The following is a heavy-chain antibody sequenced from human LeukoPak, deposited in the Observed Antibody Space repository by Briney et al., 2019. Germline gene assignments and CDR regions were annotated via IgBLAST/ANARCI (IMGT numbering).Heavy chain of an antibody. Sequence: SQTLSLTCTVSGGSISSGDYYWSWIRQPPGKGLEWIGYIYYSGSTYYNPSLKSRVTISVDTSKNQFSLKLGSLTAADTAVYYCARGVVVVVAATRGIFEAFDIWGQGTMVTVSS. CDR1: GGSISSGDYY. D-gene: IGHD2-15*01. CDR2: IYYSGST. V-gene: IGHV4-30-4*01. CDR3: ARGVVVVVAATRGIFEAFDI. J-gene: IGHJ3*02.